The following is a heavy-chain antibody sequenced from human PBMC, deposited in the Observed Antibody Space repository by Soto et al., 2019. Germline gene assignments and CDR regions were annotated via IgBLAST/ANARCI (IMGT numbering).Heavy chain of an antibody. J-gene: IGHJ6*02. CDR1: GGTFSSYA. Sequence: QVQLVQSGAEVKKPGSSVKVSCKASGGTFSSYAISCVRQAPGQGLEWMGGIIPISDTTNYAQKFQGRVTISAEESTSTAYMELSSLRSEDTAVYYCARSQGSSTSLEIYYYYYYGMDVWGQGTTVTVSS. V-gene: IGHV1-69*01. CDR2: IIPISDTT. CDR3: ARSQGSSTSLEIYYYYYYGMDV. D-gene: IGHD2-2*01.